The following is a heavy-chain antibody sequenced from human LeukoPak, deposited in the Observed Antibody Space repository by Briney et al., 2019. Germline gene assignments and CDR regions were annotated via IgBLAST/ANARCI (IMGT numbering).Heavy chain of an antibody. Sequence: QASETLSLTCTVSGGSISSYYWSWIRQPPGKGLEWIGYIYYSGSTNYNPSLKSRVTISVDTSKNQFSLKLSSVTAADTAVYYCARFSYDGDPDYWGQGTLVTVSS. CDR1: GGSISSYY. CDR2: IYYSGST. V-gene: IGHV4-59*08. CDR3: ARFSYDGDPDY. J-gene: IGHJ4*02. D-gene: IGHD4-17*01.